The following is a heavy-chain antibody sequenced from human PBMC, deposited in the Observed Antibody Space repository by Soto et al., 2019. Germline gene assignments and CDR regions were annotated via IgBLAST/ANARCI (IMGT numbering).Heavy chain of an antibody. D-gene: IGHD6-13*01. CDR1: GGSFSGYY. CDR3: ARDFSSWTQGWFDP. Sequence: TWQTLFLTGAVYGGSFSGYYWSWIRQPPGQGLEWIGEINHSGSTNYNPSANSRVTISVDTSKNQFSLKRSSVTAEDTAVYYCARDFSSWTQGWFDPWRQGTLDAVSS. CDR2: INHSGST. V-gene: IGHV4-34*01. J-gene: IGHJ5*02.